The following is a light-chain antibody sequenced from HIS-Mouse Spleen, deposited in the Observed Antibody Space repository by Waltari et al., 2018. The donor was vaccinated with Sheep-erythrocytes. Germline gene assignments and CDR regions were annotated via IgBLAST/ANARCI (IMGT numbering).Light chain of an antibody. V-gene: IGKV1-39*01. CDR3: QQSYSTPQFT. Sequence: IQMTQSPSSLSASVGDRVTITCRASQGISSYLNWYQQKPGKAPKLLIYAASSLQSGVPSRFSGSGSGTDFTLTISSLQPEDFATYYCQQSYSTPQFTFGPGTKVDIK. CDR1: QGISSY. CDR2: AAS. J-gene: IGKJ3*01.